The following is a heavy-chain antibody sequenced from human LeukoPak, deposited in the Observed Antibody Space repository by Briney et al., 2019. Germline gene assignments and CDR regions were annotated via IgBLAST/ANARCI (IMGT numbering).Heavy chain of an antibody. V-gene: IGHV4-59*01. CDR3: ARVSYDVLTGYHPLDY. CDR1: TGSISSYY. Sequence: SETLTLTCTVSTGSISSYYWSWIRQPPGKGLEWIGCIFDSGTTKYNPSLKSRVTISVDTSKSQLSLKLSSVTAADTALYYCARVSYDVLTGYHPLDYWGQGTLVTVSS. J-gene: IGHJ4*02. D-gene: IGHD3-9*01. CDR2: IFDSGTT.